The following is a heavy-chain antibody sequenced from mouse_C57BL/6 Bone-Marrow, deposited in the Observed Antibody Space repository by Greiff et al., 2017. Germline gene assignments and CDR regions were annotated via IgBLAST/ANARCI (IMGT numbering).Heavy chain of an antibody. Sequence: QVQLQQSGAELVRPGASVTMSCKASGYTFTDYEMHWVKQTPVHGLEWIGAIDPETGGTAYNQKFKGKAILTADKSSSTAYMELRSLTSEDSAVYYCIRDHTGSSDWGQGTTLTVSS. CDR2: IDPETGGT. V-gene: IGHV1-15*01. CDR3: IRDHTGSSD. CDR1: GYTFTDYE. J-gene: IGHJ2*01. D-gene: IGHD1-1*01.